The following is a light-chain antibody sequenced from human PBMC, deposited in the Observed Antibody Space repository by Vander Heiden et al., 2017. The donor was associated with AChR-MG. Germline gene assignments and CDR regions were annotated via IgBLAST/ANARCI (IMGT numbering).Light chain of an antibody. CDR3: QQVNSYRLT. J-gene: IGKJ4*01. Sequence: DIQLTQSPSLLSASVVDRVTITCRASQGISSYLAWRQQKPGETPKLLIYGASTLQSGVPSRFSGSASATEFTLTISTLHPEDFATYYCQQVNSYRLTFGGGTKVEIK. CDR1: QGISSY. V-gene: IGKV1-9*01. CDR2: GAS.